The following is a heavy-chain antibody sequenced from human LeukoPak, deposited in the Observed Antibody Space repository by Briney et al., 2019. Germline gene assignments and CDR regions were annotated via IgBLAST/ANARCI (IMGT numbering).Heavy chain of an antibody. CDR3: ARVTTYSSSWYGDFDY. V-gene: IGHV3-48*04. D-gene: IGHD6-13*01. CDR1: GFTFSSYN. CDR2: ISSGSSTI. Sequence: GGSLRLSCAASGFTFSSYNMNWVRQAPGKGLEWVSYISSGSSTIYYADSVKGRFTISRDNAKNSLYLQMNSLRVEDTAVYYCARVTTYSSSWYGDFDYWGQGTLVTVSS. J-gene: IGHJ4*02.